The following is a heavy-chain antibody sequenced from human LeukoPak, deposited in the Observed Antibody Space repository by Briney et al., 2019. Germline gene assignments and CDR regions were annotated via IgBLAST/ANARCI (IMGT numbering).Heavy chain of an antibody. V-gene: IGHV4-34*01. Sequence: PSETLSLTCAVYGGSFSGHYWSWIRQPPGKGLEWIGEINHSGSTNYNPSLKSRVTISVDTSKNQFSLKLSSVTAADTAVYYCARGLDYGDYLFNYYYYYGMDVWGQGTTVTVSS. CDR1: GGSFSGHY. J-gene: IGHJ6*02. CDR3: ARGLDYGDYLFNYYYYYGMDV. D-gene: IGHD4-17*01. CDR2: INHSGST.